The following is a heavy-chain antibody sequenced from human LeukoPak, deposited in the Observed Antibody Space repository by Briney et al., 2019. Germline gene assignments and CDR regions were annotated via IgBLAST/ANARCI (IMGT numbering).Heavy chain of an antibody. CDR1: GFTFSSYA. CDR2: ISYDGSNK. V-gene: IGHV3-30*19. J-gene: IGHJ6*02. CDR3: AREGFDWLLYSYYYYYGMDV. D-gene: IGHD3-9*01. Sequence: LAGGSLRLSCAASGFTFSSYAMYWVRQAPGKGLEWVAVISYDGSNKYYADSVKGRFTISRDNSKNTLYLQMDSLRAEDTAVYYCAREGFDWLLYSYYYYYGMDVWGQGTTVTVSS.